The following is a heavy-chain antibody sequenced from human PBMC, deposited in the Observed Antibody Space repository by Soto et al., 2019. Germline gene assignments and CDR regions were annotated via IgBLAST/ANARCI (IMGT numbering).Heavy chain of an antibody. CDR3: ATAMGYYDILTGYAD. V-gene: IGHV3-53*04. D-gene: IGHD3-9*01. Sequence: GVSLRLSCAASGFTVSSNYMSWVRQAPGKGLEWVSVIYSGGDTFYADSVKGRFTISRHNSKNTVYLQMNSLRPEDTAVYYCATAMGYYDILTGYADWGQGTLVTVSS. J-gene: IGHJ4*02. CDR1: GFTVSSNY. CDR2: IYSGGDT.